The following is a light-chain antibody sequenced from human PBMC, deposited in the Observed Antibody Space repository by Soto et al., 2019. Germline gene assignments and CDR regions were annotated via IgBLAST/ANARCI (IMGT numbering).Light chain of an antibody. Sequence: QSALTQPASVSGSPGQSITISCTGTSSDVGSYHLVSWYQHHPGKAPKLMIYEGSKRPSGVSNRFSGSKSGTTASLTISGPQAEDEADYYCCSYAGSSTFVFGTGTKLTVL. CDR2: EGS. V-gene: IGLV2-23*01. J-gene: IGLJ1*01. CDR1: SSDVGSYHL. CDR3: CSYAGSSTFV.